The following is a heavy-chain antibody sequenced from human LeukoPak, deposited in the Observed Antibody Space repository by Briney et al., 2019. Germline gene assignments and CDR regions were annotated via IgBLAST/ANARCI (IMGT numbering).Heavy chain of an antibody. CDR3: ARDLFHYYDSTMGGAFDI. V-gene: IGHV1-2*02. CDR2: INPNSGGT. D-gene: IGHD3-22*01. CDR1: GYTFTGYY. J-gene: IGHJ3*02. Sequence: APVKVSCKASGYTFTGYYMHWVRQAPGQGLEWMGWINPNSGGTNYAQKFQGRVTMTRDTSISTAYMELSRLRSDDTAVYYCARDLFHYYDSTMGGAFDIWGQGTMVTVSS.